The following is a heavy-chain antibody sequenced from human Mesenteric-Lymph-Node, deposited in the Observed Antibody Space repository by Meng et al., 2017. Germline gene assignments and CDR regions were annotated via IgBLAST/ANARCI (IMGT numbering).Heavy chain of an antibody. J-gene: IGHJ4*02. Sequence: GESLKISCVASGFAFGSYIMTWVRQAPGKGLEYVSSMSGSGGITYYADSVKGRFTISRDNSKNTLYLQMNSLGGDDTATYYCGKVDPITAHTSGWYGVDYWGQGTLVTVSS. CDR3: GKVDPITAHTSGWYGVDY. D-gene: IGHD6-13*01. CDR1: GFAFGSYI. V-gene: IGHV3-23*01. CDR2: MSGSGGIT.